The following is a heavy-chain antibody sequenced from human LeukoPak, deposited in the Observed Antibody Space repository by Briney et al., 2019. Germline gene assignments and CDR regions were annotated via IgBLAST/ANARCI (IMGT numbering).Heavy chain of an antibody. CDR2: ISSSSTI. Sequence: GGSLRLSCAASGFTFSSYSMNWVRQAPGEGLEWVSYISSSSTIYYADSVKGRFTISRDNAKNSLYLQMNSLRDEDTAVYYCARHNTGGYSYGYYFDYWGQGTLVTVSS. CDR3: ARHNTGGYSYGYYFDY. CDR1: GFTFSSYS. J-gene: IGHJ4*02. D-gene: IGHD5-18*01. V-gene: IGHV3-48*02.